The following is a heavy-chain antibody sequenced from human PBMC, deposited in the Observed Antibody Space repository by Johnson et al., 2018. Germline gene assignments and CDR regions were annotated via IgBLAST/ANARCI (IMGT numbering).Heavy chain of an antibody. J-gene: IGHJ3*02. CDR1: GFSFDDYA. Sequence: VQLVESGGGLVQPGRSLRLSCAASGFSFDDYAMHWVRQAPGKGLEWVTGINWNSGSIGYADSVKGRFTISRDNAKNSLYLQMNSLRAEDTALYYCAKDREMTMGTTGGWAFYIWGQGTMVTVSS. CDR2: INWNSGSI. V-gene: IGHV3-9*01. D-gene: IGHD4-17*01. CDR3: AKDREMTMGTTGGWAFYI.